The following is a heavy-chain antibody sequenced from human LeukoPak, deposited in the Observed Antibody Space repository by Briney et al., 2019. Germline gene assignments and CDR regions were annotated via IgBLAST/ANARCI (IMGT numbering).Heavy chain of an antibody. CDR1: GFTFSSYS. CDR2: ISSSGYL. Sequence: SGGSLRLSCAVSGFTFSSYSINWVRQASGKGLEWVSSISSSGYLNYDALVKGQFFFPRDNAKNSLYLQMTSRKTEDTAVYYCAIDVVVQAAYFHNWGQGTQVTVSS. V-gene: IGHV3-21*01. D-gene: IGHD2-2*01. CDR3: AIDVVVQAAYFHN. J-gene: IGHJ4*02.